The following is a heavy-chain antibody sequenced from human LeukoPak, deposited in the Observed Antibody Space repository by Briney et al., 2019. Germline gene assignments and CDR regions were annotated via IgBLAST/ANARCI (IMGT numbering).Heavy chain of an antibody. Sequence: GGSLRLSCTVSGFTFGDYAMGWVRQAPGKGLEWLGFIRSKAYGGTAEYAASVKGRFTISRDDSKSIAYLQMNNLKTDDTAVYFCTRAGGGYLDYWGQGTLVTVSS. D-gene: IGHD3-16*02. CDR1: GFTFGDYA. CDR3: TRAGGGYLDY. CDR2: IRSKAYGGTA. J-gene: IGHJ4*02. V-gene: IGHV3-49*04.